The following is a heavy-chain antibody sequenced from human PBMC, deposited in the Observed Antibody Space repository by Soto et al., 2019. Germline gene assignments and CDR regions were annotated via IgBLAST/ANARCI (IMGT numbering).Heavy chain of an antibody. Sequence: QITLKESGPTLVKPTQTLTLTCTFSGFSLSTGGVGVGWIRQPPGKALEWLALIYLDDDKRYSPSLKSRLTVTKDNSKKQVVLTMTNMDPVDTATYYCAHSRCGGDCLRSYSSHYYYGMEVWGQGTTVTVSS. CDR2: IYLDDDK. V-gene: IGHV2-5*02. CDR3: AHSRCGGDCLRSYSSHYYYGMEV. D-gene: IGHD2-21*02. CDR1: GFSLSTGGVG. J-gene: IGHJ6*02.